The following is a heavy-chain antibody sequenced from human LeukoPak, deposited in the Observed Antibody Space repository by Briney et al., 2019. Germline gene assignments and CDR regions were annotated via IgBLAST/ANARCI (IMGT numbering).Heavy chain of an antibody. V-gene: IGHV1-69*05. CDR1: GGTFSRLP. CDR2: IIPIFGTA. Sequence: GASVKVSFKTSGGTFSRLPISWVRQAPGQGLEWMGGIIPIFGTANYAQKFQGRVTITTDESTSTVYMEVTSLRSEDTAVYYCARGDGRGTSGYYDYWGQGTLVTASS. J-gene: IGHJ4*02. CDR3: ARGDGRGTSGYYDY. D-gene: IGHD3-22*01.